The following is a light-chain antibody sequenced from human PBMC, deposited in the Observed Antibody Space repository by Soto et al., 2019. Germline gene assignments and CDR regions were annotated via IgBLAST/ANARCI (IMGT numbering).Light chain of an antibody. CDR1: SSDVGGYNY. CDR3: SSYTRSSTSYV. Sequence: QSVLTHPASVSGSPGQSITISCTGTSSDVGGYNYVSWYQQHPGKAPKLMIYEVSNRPSRVSNRFSGSKSGNTASLTISGLQAEDEADYYCSSYTRSSTSYVFGTGTKVTV. V-gene: IGLV2-14*01. J-gene: IGLJ1*01. CDR2: EVS.